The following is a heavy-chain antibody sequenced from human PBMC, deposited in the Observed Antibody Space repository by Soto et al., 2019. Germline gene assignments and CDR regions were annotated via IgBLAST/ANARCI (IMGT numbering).Heavy chain of an antibody. CDR2: ISAYNGNT. Sequence: QVQLVQSGAEVKKPGASVKVSCKASGYTFTSYGISWVRQAPGQGLEWMGWISAYNGNTNYARKLQGRVIMTTDTSTSTADMELRSLRSDDTAVYYCARDQFDSYGPKGGLDCWGQGTLVTVSS. J-gene: IGHJ4*02. CDR3: ARDQFDSYGPKGGLDC. CDR1: GYTFTSYG. V-gene: IGHV1-18*01. D-gene: IGHD5-18*01.